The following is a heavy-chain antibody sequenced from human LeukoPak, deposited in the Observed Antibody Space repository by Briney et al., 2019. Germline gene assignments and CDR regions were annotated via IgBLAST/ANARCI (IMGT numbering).Heavy chain of an antibody. CDR3: ARMAHLPHLHLYGSGSSNWFGP. V-gene: IGHV1-69*05. CDR2: IIPIFGTA. D-gene: IGHD3-10*01. Sequence: SVKVSCKASGGTFSSYAISWVRQAPGQGLEWMGRIIPIFGTANYAQKFQGRVTITTDESTSTAYMELSSLRSEDTAVYYCARMAHLPHLHLYGSGSSNWFGPWGQGTLVTVSS. J-gene: IGHJ5*02. CDR1: GGTFSSYA.